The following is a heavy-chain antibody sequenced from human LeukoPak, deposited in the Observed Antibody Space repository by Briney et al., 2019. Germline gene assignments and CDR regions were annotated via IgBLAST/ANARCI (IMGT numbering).Heavy chain of an antibody. CDR2: IYYSENT. CDR3: ATSSSWYGRFDY. Sequence: SETLSLTCTVSGGSISRSSYYWGWIRQPPGKGLEWIGSIYYSENTYYNPSLKSRVTISVDTSKNQFSLKPSSVTAADTAVYYCATSSSWYGRFDYWGQGTLVTVSS. V-gene: IGHV4-39*07. J-gene: IGHJ4*02. D-gene: IGHD6-13*01. CDR1: GGSISRSSYY.